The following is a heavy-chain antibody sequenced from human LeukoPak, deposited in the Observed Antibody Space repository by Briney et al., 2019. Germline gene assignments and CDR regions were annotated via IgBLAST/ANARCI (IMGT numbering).Heavy chain of an antibody. D-gene: IGHD3-3*01. V-gene: IGHV1-8*01. CDR1: GYTFTSYD. CDR3: VRPAGIFGSGAYYFDY. Sequence: ASVKVSCKASGYTFTSYDINWVRQATGQGLEWMGWMNPNSGNTGCAQKFQGRVTMTRNTSISTAYMELSSLRSEDTAVYYCVRPAGIFGSGAYYFDYWGQGTLVTVSS. J-gene: IGHJ4*02. CDR2: MNPNSGNT.